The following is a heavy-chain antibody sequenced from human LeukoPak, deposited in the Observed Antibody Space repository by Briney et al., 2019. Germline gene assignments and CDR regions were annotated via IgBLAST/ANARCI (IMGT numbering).Heavy chain of an antibody. J-gene: IGHJ5*02. V-gene: IGHV4-30-4*01. Sequence: SETLSLTCTVSGGSISSGDYYWSWIRQPPGKGLEWIAYMYYSGSTYYNPSLKSRVIMSADTSKNQLSLKLSSVTAADTAVYYCARPYYYDSRIDPWGQGILVTVSS. CDR3: ARPYYYDSRIDP. CDR2: MYYSGST. D-gene: IGHD3-22*01. CDR1: GGSISSGDYY.